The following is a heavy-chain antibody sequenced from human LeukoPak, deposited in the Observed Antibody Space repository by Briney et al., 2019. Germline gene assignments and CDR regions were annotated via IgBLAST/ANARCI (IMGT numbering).Heavy chain of an antibody. CDR3: ARVFKQQLTN. V-gene: IGHV4-34*01. Sequence: SETLSLTCAVYGGSFSGYYWSWIRQPPGKGLEWIGEINHSGSTNYNPSLKSRITISVDTSKNQFSLKLSSVTAADTAVYYCARVFKQQLTNWGQGTLVTVSS. D-gene: IGHD6-13*01. CDR2: INHSGST. CDR1: GGSFSGYY. J-gene: IGHJ4*02.